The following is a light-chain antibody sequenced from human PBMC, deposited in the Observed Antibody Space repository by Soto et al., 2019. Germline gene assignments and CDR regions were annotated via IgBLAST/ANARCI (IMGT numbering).Light chain of an antibody. CDR2: DAS. J-gene: IGKJ4*01. CDR3: QQRSNWPLT. CDR1: QSVSRNY. Sequence: EIVLTQSPGTLSLSTGERATLSCRASQSVSRNYLAWYQQKPGQAPKLLIYDASSGATGIPDRFSGSGSGTDFTLTISSLEPEDFAVYYCQQRSNWPLTFGGGTKVDIK. V-gene: IGKV3D-20*02.